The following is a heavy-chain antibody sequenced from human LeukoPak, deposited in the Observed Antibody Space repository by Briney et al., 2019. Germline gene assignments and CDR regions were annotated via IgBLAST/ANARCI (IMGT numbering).Heavy chain of an antibody. J-gene: IGHJ5*02. V-gene: IGHV6-1*01. Sequence: SQTLSLTCAISGDSFSSNSAAWNWLRQSPSRGLEWLGRTYYRSKWYNDYAVSVKSRITINPDTSKNQFSLQLNSVTPEDTAVYYCARTMATVMPRADWFDPWGQGTLVTVSS. D-gene: IGHD4-11*01. CDR1: GDSFSSNSAA. CDR2: TYYRSKWYN. CDR3: ARTMATVMPRADWFDP.